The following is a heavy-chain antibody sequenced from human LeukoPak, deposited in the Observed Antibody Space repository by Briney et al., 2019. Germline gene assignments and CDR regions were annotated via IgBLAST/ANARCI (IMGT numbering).Heavy chain of an antibody. Sequence: ASVKVSCKASGFTFTSYDINWVRQAPGQGLEWMGWMNPNSGNPRYAQKVQGRITITRDTSISTAYMELSSLRSEDTAVYYCARGPTLVRGVIMPDSVGGMDVWGQGTTVTVSS. CDR1: GFTFTSYD. D-gene: IGHD3-10*01. J-gene: IGHJ6*02. CDR3: ARGPTLVRGVIMPDSVGGMDV. V-gene: IGHV1-8*01. CDR2: MNPNSGNP.